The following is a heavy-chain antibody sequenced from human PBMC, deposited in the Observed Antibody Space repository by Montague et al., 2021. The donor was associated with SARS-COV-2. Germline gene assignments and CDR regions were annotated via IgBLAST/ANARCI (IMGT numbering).Heavy chain of an antibody. CDR1: GGSVSGTSYY. CDR2: IHHSGTT. CDR3: ARQGGPAGKHWFDP. Sequence: LETLSLTCTVSGGSVSGTSYYWAWIRQPPGKGLEWIVNIHHSGTTFYNLSLKSRVTISVDTSKNEVSLKLNSVTAADTAVYYCARQGGPAGKHWFDPWGQGTLVTVSS. J-gene: IGHJ5*02. D-gene: IGHD2-2*01. V-gene: IGHV4-39*01.